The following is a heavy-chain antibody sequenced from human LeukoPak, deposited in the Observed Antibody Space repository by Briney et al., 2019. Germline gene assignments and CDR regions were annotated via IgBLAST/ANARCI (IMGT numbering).Heavy chain of an antibody. V-gene: IGHV4-59*12. CDR1: GGSISSYY. CDR3: ASEAYYYDSSGYYKY. Sequence: SETLSLTCTVSGGSISSYYWSWIRQPPGKGLEWIGEINHSGSTYYNPSLKSRVTISVDTSKNQFSLKLSSVTAADTAVYYCASEAYYYDSSGYYKYWGQGTPVTVSS. J-gene: IGHJ4*02. CDR2: INHSGST. D-gene: IGHD3-22*01.